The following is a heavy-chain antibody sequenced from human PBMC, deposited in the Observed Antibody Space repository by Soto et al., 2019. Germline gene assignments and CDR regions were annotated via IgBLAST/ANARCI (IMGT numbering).Heavy chain of an antibody. CDR2: INPNSGGT. V-gene: IGHV1-2*04. J-gene: IGHJ5*02. D-gene: IGHD3-16*01. CDR1: GYTFTGYY. CDR3: ARESYDYVWGTMRSSWFDP. Sequence: GASVKVSCKASGYTFTGYYMHWVRQAPGQGLEWMGWINPNSGGTNYAQKFQGWVTMTRDTSISTAYMELSRLRSDDTAVYYCARESYDYVWGTMRSSWFDPWGQGTLVTVSS.